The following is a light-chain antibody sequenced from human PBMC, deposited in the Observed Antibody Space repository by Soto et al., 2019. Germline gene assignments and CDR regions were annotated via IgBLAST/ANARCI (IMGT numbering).Light chain of an antibody. V-gene: IGKV1-8*01. CDR1: QGISSY. CDR2: AAS. J-gene: IGKJ4*01. Sequence: AIRMTQSPSSFSASTGDRVTITCRASQGISSYLAWYQQKPGKAPKLLIYAASTLQSGVPSRFSGSGSGTDFTLTISGLQSEDFATYYCQEYYSYPPFTFGGGTKVEIK. CDR3: QEYYSYPPFT.